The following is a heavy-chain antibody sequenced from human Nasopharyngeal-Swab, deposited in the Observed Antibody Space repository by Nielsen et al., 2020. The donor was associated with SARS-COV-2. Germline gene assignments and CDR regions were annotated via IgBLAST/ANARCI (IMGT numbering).Heavy chain of an antibody. Sequence: ASVKVSCKASGYTFTSYGISWVRQAPGQGLEWMGWISAYNGNTNYAQKLQGRVTMTTDTSTSTAYMELRSLRSDDTAVYYCARVGPDIVVVVAAVPDYWGQGTLVTVSS. CDR1: GYTFTSYG. D-gene: IGHD2-15*01. CDR3: ARVGPDIVVVVAAVPDY. V-gene: IGHV1-18*01. J-gene: IGHJ4*02. CDR2: ISAYNGNT.